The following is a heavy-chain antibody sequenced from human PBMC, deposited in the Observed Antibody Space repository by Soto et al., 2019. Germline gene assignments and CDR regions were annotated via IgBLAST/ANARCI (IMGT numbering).Heavy chain of an antibody. CDR1: GFTFSDYG. CDR3: AKDWVGGSNRYYLEY. CDR2: LSHHSYKK. Sequence: GGSRRLSCAASGFTFSDYGLHWVRQAPGKGLEWVAFLSHHSYKKYYAVSVKGRFTVSRDNSKNTLYLQMNSLRTEDTAVYYCAKDWVGGSNRYYLEYWGQGTPVTVSS. D-gene: IGHD1-26*01. J-gene: IGHJ4*02. V-gene: IGHV3-30*18.